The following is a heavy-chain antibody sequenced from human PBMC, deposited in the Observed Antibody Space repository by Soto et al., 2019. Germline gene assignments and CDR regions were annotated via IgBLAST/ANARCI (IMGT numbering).Heavy chain of an antibody. D-gene: IGHD6-19*01. Sequence: QVQLVQSGAEVKKPGASVKVSCKASGYTFTGYYIHWVQQAPGQGLEWVGWINPNSGGTTYAQKFQGRVTMTRDTSIRTAYMELSRLTSDDTAVYYCARGLAVAGPLANDVFEIWGQGTMVTVSS. CDR1: GYTFTGYY. J-gene: IGHJ3*02. CDR3: ARGLAVAGPLANDVFEI. V-gene: IGHV1-2*02. CDR2: INPNSGGT.